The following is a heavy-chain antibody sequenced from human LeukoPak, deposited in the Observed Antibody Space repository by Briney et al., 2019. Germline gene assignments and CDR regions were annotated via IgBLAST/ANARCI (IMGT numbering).Heavy chain of an antibody. CDR2: IYTSGST. D-gene: IGHD4-23*01. CDR1: GGSISHYY. Sequence: PSETLSLTCTVSGGSISHYYWSWIRQPPGKGLEWIGYIYTSGSTNYNPSLTSRVTISLDTSKNQFSLRLSSLTAADTAVYYCARLRLRWSTGAFDIWGQGTMVTVSS. CDR3: ARLRLRWSTGAFDI. V-gene: IGHV4-4*09. J-gene: IGHJ3*02.